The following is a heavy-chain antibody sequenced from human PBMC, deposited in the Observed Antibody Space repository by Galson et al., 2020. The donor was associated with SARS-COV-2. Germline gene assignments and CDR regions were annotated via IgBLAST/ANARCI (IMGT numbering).Heavy chain of an antibody. V-gene: IGHV3-23*01. D-gene: IGHD3-10*01. CDR2: ISDSGGST. J-gene: IGHJ4*02. Sequence: GESLKISCVASGFTFDNYAMSWVRQAPGKGLEWVFAISDSGGSTYYGDSVKGRFTISRDNSNNTLYLQMDSLRADDTAVYYCEKGHALVRVVIYGCNFDSWGQGTLVTVAS. CDR1: GFTFDNYA. CDR3: EKGHALVRVVIYGCNFDS.